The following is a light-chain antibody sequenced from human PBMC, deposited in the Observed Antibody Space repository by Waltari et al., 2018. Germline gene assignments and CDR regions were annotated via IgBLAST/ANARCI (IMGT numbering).Light chain of an antibody. V-gene: IGLV2-14*03. J-gene: IGLJ2*01. CDR3: NSYTSSSTLV. CDR1: RSDVGGYDY. Sequence: QSALTQPAYVSGSPGHSITIPCTGTRSDVGGYDYVSWYQQHPGKAPKLMIYDVSNRPSGVSNRFSGSKSGNTASLTISGLQAEDEADYYCNSYTSSSTLVFGGGTKLTVL. CDR2: DVS.